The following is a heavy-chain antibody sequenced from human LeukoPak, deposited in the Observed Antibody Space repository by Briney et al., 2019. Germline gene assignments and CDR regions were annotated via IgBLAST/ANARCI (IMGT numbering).Heavy chain of an antibody. CDR2: ISGSGGST. CDR3: AKHAGRVVITTRSVNYYYMDV. V-gene: IGHV3-23*01. Sequence: PGGSLRLSCAASGFTFSSYAMSWVRQAPGKGLEWVSGISGSGGSTYYADSVKGRFTISRDNSKNTVYLQMNSLRAEDTAVYYCAKHAGRVVITTRSVNYYYMDVWGKGTTVTVSS. D-gene: IGHD3-22*01. CDR1: GFTFSSYA. J-gene: IGHJ6*03.